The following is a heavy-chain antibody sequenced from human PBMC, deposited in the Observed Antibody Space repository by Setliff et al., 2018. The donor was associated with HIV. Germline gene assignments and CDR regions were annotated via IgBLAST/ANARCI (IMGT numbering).Heavy chain of an antibody. CDR1: GASINTINHL. CDR2: VYFTGDA. V-gene: IGHV4-39*01. J-gene: IGHJ3*01. Sequence: SETLSLTCAVSGASINTINHLWDWIRQPPGKGLEWIGSVYFTGDAYYNPSLKSRVTLSVDTSKNLFSLELRSVTAADTAVYYCVRHISPVDAFDVWGQGTMVTVSS. CDR3: VRHISPVDAFDV. D-gene: IGHD3-3*02.